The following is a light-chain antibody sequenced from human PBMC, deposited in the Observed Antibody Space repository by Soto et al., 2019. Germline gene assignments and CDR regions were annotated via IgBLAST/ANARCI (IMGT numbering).Light chain of an antibody. V-gene: IGKV3-20*01. CDR3: QQYGRSLT. CDR1: QSVSSSY. J-gene: IGKJ4*01. CDR2: GAS. Sequence: IVLTQSPGTLSLSPGERATLSCRASQSVSSSYLAWYQQQPGQAPRLLIYGASSRATGIPDRFSGSGSGTDFTLTISRLEPEDFAVYYCQQYGRSLTFGGGTKVEIK.